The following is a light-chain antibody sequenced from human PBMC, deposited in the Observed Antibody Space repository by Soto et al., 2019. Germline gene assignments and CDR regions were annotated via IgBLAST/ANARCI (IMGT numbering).Light chain of an antibody. CDR2: LKSDGSH. CDR1: SGHSSYA. Sequence: QPVLTQSPSASASLGASVKLTCTLSSGHSSYAIAWHQQQPEKGPRYCMKLKSDGSHSKGDGIHDRFSVSSSGAERYLTISRLQSEDEADSSCQTWGTGIVVFGGGTKLNVL. V-gene: IGLV4-69*01. CDR3: QTWGTGIVV. J-gene: IGLJ2*01.